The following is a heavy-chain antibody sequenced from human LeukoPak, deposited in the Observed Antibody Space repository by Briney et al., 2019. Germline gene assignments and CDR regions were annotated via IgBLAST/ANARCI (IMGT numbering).Heavy chain of an antibody. D-gene: IGHD3-22*01. CDR1: VGSLSRYY. V-gene: IGHV4-4*07. CDR2: IYTRGST. Sequence: SETLSLTCTVSVGSLSRYYWRWLREPAREGLEWVGRIYTRGSTNYNTSLKRRVTMLVDTSKNQFSLNLSAVTAADTAVYYCARHTISSGYYWRSSWGIDYWGQGTLVTVSS. CDR3: ARHTISSGYYWRSSWGIDY. J-gene: IGHJ4*02.